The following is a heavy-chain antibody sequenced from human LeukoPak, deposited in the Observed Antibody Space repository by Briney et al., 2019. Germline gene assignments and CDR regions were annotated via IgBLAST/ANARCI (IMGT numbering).Heavy chain of an antibody. CDR3: ARDFRYCSSTSCSKHTYYYYYGMDV. D-gene: IGHD2-2*01. V-gene: IGHV3-33*01. CDR1: GFTFSSYG. Sequence: GRSLRLSCAASGFTFSSYGMHWVRQAPGKGLEWVAVIWYDGSNKYYADSVKGRFTISIDNSRNTLYLQMNSLRAEETAVYYCARDFRYCSSTSCSKHTYYYYYGMDVWGQGTTVTVSS. CDR2: IWYDGSNK. J-gene: IGHJ6*02.